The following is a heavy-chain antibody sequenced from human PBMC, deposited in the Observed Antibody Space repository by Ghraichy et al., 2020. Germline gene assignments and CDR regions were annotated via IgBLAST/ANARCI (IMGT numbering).Heavy chain of an antibody. CDR3: AREVILEWLLCGYYYYYIDV. D-gene: IGHD3-3*01. Sequence: GGSLRLSCTASGFTFSRFSMSWVRQAPGQGLEWVANIKQDGSEKYYVDSVKGRFTISRDNAKKSLYLQMNSLRGDDTAVYYCAREVILEWLLCGYYYYYIDVWGKGTTVTVSS. J-gene: IGHJ6*03. V-gene: IGHV3-7*03. CDR1: GFTFSRFS. CDR2: IKQDGSEK.